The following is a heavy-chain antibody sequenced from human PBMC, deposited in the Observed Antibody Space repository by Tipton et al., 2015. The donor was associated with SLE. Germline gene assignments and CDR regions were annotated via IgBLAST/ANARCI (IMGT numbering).Heavy chain of an antibody. J-gene: IGHJ4*02. D-gene: IGHD5-24*01. Sequence: TLSLTYTVSGGSISSSSYYWGWIRQPPGKGLEWIGSIYYSGSTYYNPSLKSRVTISVDTSKNQFPLKLSSVTAADTAVYYCARNLEGYFDYWGQGTLVTVSS. V-gene: IGHV4-39*06. CDR1: GGSISSSSYY. CDR3: ARNLEGYFDY. CDR2: IYYSGST.